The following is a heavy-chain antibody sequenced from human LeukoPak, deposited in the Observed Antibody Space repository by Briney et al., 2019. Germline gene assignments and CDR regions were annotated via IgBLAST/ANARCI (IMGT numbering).Heavy chain of an antibody. Sequence: PGGSLRLSCAASGFTFSSYEMNWVRQAPGKGLEWVSYISSSGKTIYYADSVKGRFTISRDNSKNTLYLQMNSLRAEDTAVYYCARVGNYYDSSGHRGGFDYWGQGTLVTVSS. CDR3: ARVGNYYDSSGHRGGFDY. CDR1: GFTFSSYE. CDR2: ISSSGKTI. J-gene: IGHJ4*02. V-gene: IGHV3-48*03. D-gene: IGHD3-22*01.